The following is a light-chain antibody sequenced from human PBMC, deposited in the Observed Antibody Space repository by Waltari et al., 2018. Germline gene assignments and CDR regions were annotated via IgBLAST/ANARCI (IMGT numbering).Light chain of an antibody. V-gene: IGKV2-28*01. CDR1: QSLLHSNGYNY. J-gene: IGKJ3*01. CDR3: MQALQTPRRT. CDR2: LGS. Sequence: DIVMTQSPLSLPVTPGEPASISCRSSQSLLHSNGYNYLDWYLQKPGQSPQLLIYLGSNRASGVPDRFSGSGSGTDFTLKISRVEAEDVGVYYCMQALQTPRRTFGPGTKVDIK.